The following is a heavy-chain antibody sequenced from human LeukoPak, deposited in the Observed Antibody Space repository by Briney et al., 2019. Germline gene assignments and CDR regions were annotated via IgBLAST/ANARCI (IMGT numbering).Heavy chain of an antibody. Sequence: GGSLRLSCAASGFTFSNAWMSWVRQAPGKGLEWIGRIRSKTDGGTTDYATPVKDRFTISRDDSKNTLFLQINSLKTEDTAVYYCTTYVAVAGTRHFDSWGQGALVTVSS. J-gene: IGHJ4*02. V-gene: IGHV3-15*01. CDR1: GFTFSNAW. D-gene: IGHD6-19*01. CDR2: IRSKTDGGTT. CDR3: TTYVAVAGTRHFDS.